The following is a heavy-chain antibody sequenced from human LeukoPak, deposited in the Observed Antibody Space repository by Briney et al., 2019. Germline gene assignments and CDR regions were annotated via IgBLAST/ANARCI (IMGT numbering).Heavy chain of an antibody. Sequence: GASVKVSCKASGYTFTGYYMHWVRQAPGQGLEWMGWINPNSGGTNYAQKFQGRVTMTRDTSISTAYMELSRLRSDDTAVYYCARDGDGDYLFSYYFDYWGQGTLVTVSS. CDR1: GYTFTGYY. J-gene: IGHJ4*02. CDR3: ARDGDGDYLFSYYFDY. D-gene: IGHD4-17*01. CDR2: INPNSGGT. V-gene: IGHV1-2*02.